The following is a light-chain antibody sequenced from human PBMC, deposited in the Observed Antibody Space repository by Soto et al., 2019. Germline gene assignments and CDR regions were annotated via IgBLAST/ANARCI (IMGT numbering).Light chain of an antibody. J-gene: IGKJ5*01. CDR3: QQRTNWPSST. CDR2: DAS. Sequence: EVVVTQSPATLSLSPGERATLSCRASRSVSSYLAWYQQKPGQAPRLLISDASNRATGIPARFSGSGSGTDFTLTISSLEPEDFAVYYCQQRTNWPSSTFGQGTRLAIK. CDR1: RSVSSY. V-gene: IGKV3-11*01.